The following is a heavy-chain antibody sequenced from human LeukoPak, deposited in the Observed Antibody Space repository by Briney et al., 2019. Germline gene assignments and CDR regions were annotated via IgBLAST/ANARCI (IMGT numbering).Heavy chain of an antibody. CDR3: ARFRSYNFDY. CDR1: GFTFSSYW. V-gene: IGHV3-7*05. Sequence: PGGSLRLSCAASGFTFSSYWMSWVRQAPGKGLEWVANMNQAGSEKYYVDSVKGRFTISRDNAKNSLYLQMISLRAEDTAVYYCARFRSYNFDYWGQGTLVTVSS. D-gene: IGHD1-26*01. CDR2: MNQAGSEK. J-gene: IGHJ4*02.